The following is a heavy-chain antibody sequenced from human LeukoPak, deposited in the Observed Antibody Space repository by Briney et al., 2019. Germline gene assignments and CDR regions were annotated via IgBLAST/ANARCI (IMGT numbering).Heavy chain of an antibody. CDR2: IYYSGST. D-gene: IGHD6-13*01. J-gene: IGHJ6*03. CDR1: GGSISSYY. CDR3: AVAGNLSFYYYYMDV. V-gene: IGHV4-59*01. Sequence: SETLSLTCTVSGGSISSYYWSWIRQPPGKGLEWIGYIYYSGSTNYNPSLKSRVTISVGTSKNQFSLKLSSVTAADTAVYYCAVAGNLSFYYYYMDVWGKGTTVTVSS.